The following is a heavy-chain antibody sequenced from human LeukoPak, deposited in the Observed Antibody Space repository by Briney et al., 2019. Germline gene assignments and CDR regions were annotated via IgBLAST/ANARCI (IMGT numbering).Heavy chain of an antibody. CDR2: IKSDGSST. J-gene: IGHJ4*02. CDR1: GFTFSTYC. V-gene: IGHV3-74*01. D-gene: IGHD3-22*01. Sequence: GGSLRLSRAASGFTFSTYCMYWVRQAPGKGLVWVSRIKSDGSSTTYADSVKGRFTISRDNAKNTLYLQMNSLRAEDTAVYYCARDRVPYYYDTSGYYALDYWGQGTLVTVSS. CDR3: ARDRVPYYYDTSGYYALDY.